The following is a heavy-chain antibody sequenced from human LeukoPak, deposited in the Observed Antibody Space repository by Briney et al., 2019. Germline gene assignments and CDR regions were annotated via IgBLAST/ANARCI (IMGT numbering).Heavy chain of an antibody. V-gene: IGHV1-8*03. Sequence: ASVKFSCKASGYTFTSYDINWVRQATGQGLEWMGWMNPNSGNTGYAQKFQGRVTITRNTSISTAYMELSSLRSEDTAVYYCARGLGKLAPFDYWGQGTLVTVSS. D-gene: IGHD1-14*01. CDR3: ARGLGKLAPFDY. CDR2: MNPNSGNT. J-gene: IGHJ4*02. CDR1: GYTFTSYD.